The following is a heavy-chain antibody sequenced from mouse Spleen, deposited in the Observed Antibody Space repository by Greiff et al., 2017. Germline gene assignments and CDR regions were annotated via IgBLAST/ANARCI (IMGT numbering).Heavy chain of an antibody. Sequence: EVMLVESGGGLVKPGGSLKLSCAASGFTFSSYAMSWVRQTPEKRLEWVATISSGGSYTYYPDSVKGRFTISRDNAKNTLYLQMSSLRSEDTAMYYCARYSGSSYFDYWGQGTTLTVSS. D-gene: IGHD1-1*01. V-gene: IGHV5-9-1*01. CDR1: GFTFSSYA. CDR3: ARYSGSSYFDY. J-gene: IGHJ2*01. CDR2: ISSGGSYT.